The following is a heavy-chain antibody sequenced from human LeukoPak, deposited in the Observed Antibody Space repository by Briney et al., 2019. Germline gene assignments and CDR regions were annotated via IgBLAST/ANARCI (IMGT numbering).Heavy chain of an antibody. CDR1: GFTFSDYY. D-gene: IGHD2-2*01. CDR2: ISSSGSTI. Sequence: GGSLRLSCAASGFTFSDYYMSWIRQAPGKGLEWVSYISSSGSTIYYADSVKGRFTISRDNAKNSLYLQMNSLRAEDTAVYYCARDSRIEMGYCSSTSCPYYYYGMDVWGQGTTVTVSS. CDR3: ARDSRIEMGYCSSTSCPYYYYGMDV. V-gene: IGHV3-11*01. J-gene: IGHJ6*02.